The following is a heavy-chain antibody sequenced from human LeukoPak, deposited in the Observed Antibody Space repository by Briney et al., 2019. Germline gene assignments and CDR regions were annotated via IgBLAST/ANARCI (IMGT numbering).Heavy chain of an antibody. J-gene: IGHJ3*02. Sequence: SETLSLTCTVSGGSISSYYWSWIRQPAGKGLEWIGRIYTSGSTNYNPSLKSRVTMSVDTSKNQFSLKLSSVTAADTAVYYCARDQHSSSWYWGWAFDIWGQGTMVTVS. CDR1: GGSISSYY. CDR2: IYTSGST. CDR3: ARDQHSSSWYWGWAFDI. V-gene: IGHV4-4*07. D-gene: IGHD6-13*01.